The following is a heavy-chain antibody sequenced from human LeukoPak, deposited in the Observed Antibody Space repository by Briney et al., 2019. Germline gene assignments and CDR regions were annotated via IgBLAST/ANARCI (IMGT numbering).Heavy chain of an antibody. CDR3: ARLDCSSTSCYIPGGYFDY. CDR1: GYTFTSYG. D-gene: IGHD2-2*02. CDR2: ISAYNGNT. J-gene: IGHJ4*02. Sequence: GASEKVSCKASGYTFTSYGISWVRQAPGQGLEWMGWISAYNGNTNYAQKLQGRVTMTTDTSTSTAYMELRSLRSDDTAVYYCARLDCSSTSCYIPGGYFDYWGQGTLVTVSS. V-gene: IGHV1-18*01.